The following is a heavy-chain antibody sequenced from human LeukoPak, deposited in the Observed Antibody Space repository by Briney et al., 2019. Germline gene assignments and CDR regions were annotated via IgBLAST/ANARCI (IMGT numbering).Heavy chain of an antibody. CDR2: ISGSGGST. CDR1: GFTFSSYA. Sequence: TGGSLRLSCAASGFTFSSYAMSWVRQAPGKGLEWVSAISGSGGSTYYADSVKGRFTISRDNSKNTLYLQMNSLRAEDTAVYYCAKDPPIPRPSYYGSSGGAQNPDYWGQGTLVTVSS. CDR3: AKDPPIPRPSYYGSSGGAQNPDY. D-gene: IGHD3-22*01. J-gene: IGHJ4*02. V-gene: IGHV3-23*01.